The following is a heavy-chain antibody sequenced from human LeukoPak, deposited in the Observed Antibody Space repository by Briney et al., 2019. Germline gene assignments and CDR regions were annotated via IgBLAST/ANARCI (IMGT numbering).Heavy chain of an antibody. Sequence: KPSETLSLTCTVSGYSISSGYYWGWIRQPPGKGLEWIGSIYHSGSTYYNPSLKSRVTISVDTSKNQSSLKLSSVTAADTAVYYCAREGITMIKAPVAFDIWGQGTMVTVSS. CDR3: AREGITMIKAPVAFDI. V-gene: IGHV4-38-2*02. J-gene: IGHJ3*02. CDR2: IYHSGST. D-gene: IGHD3-22*01. CDR1: GYSISSGYY.